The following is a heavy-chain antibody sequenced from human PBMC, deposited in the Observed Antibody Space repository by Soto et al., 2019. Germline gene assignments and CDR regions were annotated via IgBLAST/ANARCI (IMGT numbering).Heavy chain of an antibody. CDR3: AKIKGAITFLHFDT. CDR2: ISWDSGKI. J-gene: IGHJ4*02. CDR1: GFSIDDFA. V-gene: IGHV3-9*01. Sequence: GGSLRLSCAASGFSIDDFAMHWVRQAPGKGLEWVSSISWDSGKIGYADSVTGRFSVSRDNSRNTVYLQMDRLRVADTAVYYCAKIKGAITFLHFDTWGQGTQVTVSS. D-gene: IGHD3-16*01.